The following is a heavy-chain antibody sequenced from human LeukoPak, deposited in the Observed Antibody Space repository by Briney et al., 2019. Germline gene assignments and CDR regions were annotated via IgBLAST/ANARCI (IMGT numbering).Heavy chain of an antibody. CDR3: ARGRPTTSIAAAGVNWFDP. Sequence: SVKVSCKASGGTFSSYAISWVRQAPGQGLEWMGGIIPIFGTANYAQKFQGRVTITADESTSTAYMELSSLGSEDTAVYYCARGRPTTSIAAAGVNWFDPWGQGTLVTVSS. CDR1: GGTFSSYA. CDR2: IIPIFGTA. D-gene: IGHD6-13*01. V-gene: IGHV1-69*13. J-gene: IGHJ5*02.